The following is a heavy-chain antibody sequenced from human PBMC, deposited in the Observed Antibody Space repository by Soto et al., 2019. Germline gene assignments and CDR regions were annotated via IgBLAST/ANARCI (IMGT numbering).Heavy chain of an antibody. CDR3: ARWRHDYGDQKWFDP. CDR2: IYYNGST. Sequence: SSETLSLTCTVSGGSVSSGGYFWNWIRQPPGKGLEWIGFIYYNGSTNLNPSLKTRVTMSVDTSKNQFSLNLSSVTAADTALYYCARWRHDYGDQKWFDPWGQGTPVPVSP. D-gene: IGHD4-17*01. CDR1: GGSVSSGGYF. J-gene: IGHJ5*02. V-gene: IGHV4-61*08.